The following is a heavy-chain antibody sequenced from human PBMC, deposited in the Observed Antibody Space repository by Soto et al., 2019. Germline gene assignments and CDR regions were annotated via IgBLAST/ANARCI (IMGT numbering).Heavy chain of an antibody. V-gene: IGHV3-23*01. Sequence: GGSLRLSCAASGFTFSSYAMSWVRQAPGQGLEWVSAISGSGGTTYYADSVKGRFTISRDNSENTLYLQMNSLRAEDTAVYYCAKDRGYSGYDNWFDSWGQGTLVTVPS. D-gene: IGHD5-12*01. CDR2: ISGSGGTT. J-gene: IGHJ5*01. CDR3: AKDRGYSGYDNWFDS. CDR1: GFTFSSYA.